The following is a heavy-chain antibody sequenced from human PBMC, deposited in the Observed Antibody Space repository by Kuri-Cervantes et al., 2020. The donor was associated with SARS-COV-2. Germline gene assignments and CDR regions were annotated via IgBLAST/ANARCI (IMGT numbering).Heavy chain of an antibody. D-gene: IGHD3-9*01. Sequence: GGSLRLPCAASGFTFSGHWIHWVRQAPGKGLVWVSRINPDGSYTNNADSVKGRFTLSRDNAKNTLYLQMNSLRAEDTAVYYCARGYYDILTGYDNWFDPWGQGTLVTVSS. CDR3: ARGYYDILTGYDNWFDP. J-gene: IGHJ5*02. CDR1: GFTFSGHW. CDR2: INPDGSYT. V-gene: IGHV3-74*01.